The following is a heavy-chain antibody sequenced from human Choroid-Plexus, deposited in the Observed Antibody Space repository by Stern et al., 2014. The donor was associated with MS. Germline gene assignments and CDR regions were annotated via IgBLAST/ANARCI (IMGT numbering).Heavy chain of an antibody. V-gene: IGHV3-48*02. CDR2: ISSSSSIR. D-gene: IGHD6-25*01. J-gene: IGHJ4*02. Sequence: EMQLVESGGGLVQPGGSLRLSCIVSGFTLSTYSMNWVRQAPGKGLEWVSYISSSSSIRKDADSVKGRFTISRDNGKNSLYLQMNSLRDEDTAIYYCARVYTSGNSWGQGTLVTVSS. CDR1: GFTLSTYS. CDR3: ARVYTSGNS.